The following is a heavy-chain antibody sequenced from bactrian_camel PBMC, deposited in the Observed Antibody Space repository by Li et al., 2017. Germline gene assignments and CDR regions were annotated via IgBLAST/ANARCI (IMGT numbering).Heavy chain of an antibody. V-gene: IGHV3S1*01. Sequence: HVQLVESGGGSVQAGGSLRLSCAVSGTSLSNYCLGWFRQAPGKEREGVAALHTGGGFAYTADSVKGRFTISQDNAKKTTYLQMDHLRTEDTAIYYCAAGWSYGVGTLLRRHYDYWGQ. CDR1: GTSLSNYC. J-gene: IGHJ4*01. CDR3: AAGWSYGVGTLLRRHYDY. CDR2: LHTGGGFA. D-gene: IGHD5*01.